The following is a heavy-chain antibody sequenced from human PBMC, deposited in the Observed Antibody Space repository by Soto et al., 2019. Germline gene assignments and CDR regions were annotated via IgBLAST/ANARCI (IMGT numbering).Heavy chain of an antibody. CDR1: GGSISSGGYY. D-gene: IGHD3-22*01. CDR3: ARERQYYYDSSGYDEAFDI. V-gene: IGHV4-31*03. CDR2: IYYSGST. Sequence: SETLSLTCTVSGGSISSGGYYWSWIRQHPGKGLEWIGYIYYSGSTYYNPSLKSRVTISVDTSKNQFSLRLSSVTAADTAVYYCARERQYYYDSSGYDEAFDIWGQGTMVTVSS. J-gene: IGHJ3*02.